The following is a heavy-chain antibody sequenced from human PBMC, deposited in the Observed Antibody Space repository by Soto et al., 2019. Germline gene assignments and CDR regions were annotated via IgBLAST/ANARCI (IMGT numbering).Heavy chain of an antibody. CDR3: ARVVPGAEAWFGP. J-gene: IGHJ5*02. Sequence: ASVKVSCKTSGYTFSNYGITWVRQAPGQPLEWLGWISLYSDGTNYAQKFQGRVSMTTDTSTTTAYMELRSLRSDDPAVYYCARVVPGAEAWFGPWGQRTRVT. CDR2: ISLYSDGT. V-gene: IGHV1-18*01. CDR1: GYTFSNYG. D-gene: IGHD2-2*01.